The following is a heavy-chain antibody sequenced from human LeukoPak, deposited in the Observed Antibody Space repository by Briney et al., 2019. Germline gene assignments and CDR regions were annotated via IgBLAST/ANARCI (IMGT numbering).Heavy chain of an antibody. D-gene: IGHD5-18*01. J-gene: IGHJ4*02. CDR2: ISYDGSNK. V-gene: IGHV3-30*18. CDR3: AKAAWIQLRFLYYFDY. Sequence: GGSLRLSCAASGFTFSSYGMHWVRQAPGKGLEWVTVISYDGSNKYYADSVKGRFTISRDDSKNTLYLQMNSLRAEDTAVYYCAKAAWIQLRFLYYFDYWGQGTLVTVSS. CDR1: GFTFSSYG.